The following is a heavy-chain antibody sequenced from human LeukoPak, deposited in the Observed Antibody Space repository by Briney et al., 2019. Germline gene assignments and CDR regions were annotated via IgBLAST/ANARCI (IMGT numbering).Heavy chain of an antibody. D-gene: IGHD2-15*01. V-gene: IGHV4-34*01. Sequence: SETLSLTCAVYGGSFSDFYWSWIRQPPGKGLEWIGEINHSGSTNYNPSLKSRVTISVDMSKNQFSLKLSSVTAADTAMYYCARQGVVVAADFGYWGQGTLVTVSS. CDR1: GGSFSDFY. CDR2: INHSGST. J-gene: IGHJ4*02. CDR3: ARQGVVVAADFGY.